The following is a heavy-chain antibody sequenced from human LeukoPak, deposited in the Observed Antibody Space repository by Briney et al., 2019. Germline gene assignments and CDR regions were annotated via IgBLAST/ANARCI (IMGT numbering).Heavy chain of an antibody. CDR2: IIPIFGTA. CDR3: ATCSSTSCHSLDNWFDP. V-gene: IGHV1-69*13. CDR1: GGTFSSYA. D-gene: IGHD2-2*01. Sequence: SVTVSCTASGGTFSSYAISWVRQAPGQGLEWMGGIIPIFGTANYAQKFQGRVTITADESTSTAYMELSSLRSEDTAVYYCATCSSTSCHSLDNWFDPWGQGTLATVSS. J-gene: IGHJ5*02.